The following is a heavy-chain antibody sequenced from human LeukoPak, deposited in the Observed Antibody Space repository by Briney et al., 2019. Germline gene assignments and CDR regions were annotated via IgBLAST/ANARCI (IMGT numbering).Heavy chain of an antibody. CDR1: GFTFSTYG. Sequence: GGTLRLSCAASGFTFSTYGMSWVRQAPGKGLEWVSVIGGSGGDTYYADFVKGRFTISRDNAKNTLYLQMNSLRAEDTAVYYCARVRTPFGELGAPDYWGQGTLVTVSS. D-gene: IGHD3-10*01. V-gene: IGHV3-23*01. J-gene: IGHJ4*02. CDR2: IGGSGGDT. CDR3: ARVRTPFGELGAPDY.